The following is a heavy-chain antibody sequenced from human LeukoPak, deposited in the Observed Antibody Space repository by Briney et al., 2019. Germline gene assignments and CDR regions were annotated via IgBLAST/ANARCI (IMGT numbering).Heavy chain of an antibody. CDR3: ARSAPTLTYDILTGYLGY. Sequence: GASVKVSCTASGYIFTGYYMHWVRQAPGQGLEWMGWINPNSGATNYAQKFQGRVTMTRDTSISTAYMELSRLRSDDTAVYYCARSAPTLTYDILTGYLGYWGQGTLVTVSS. CDR2: INPNSGAT. D-gene: IGHD3-9*01. J-gene: IGHJ4*02. CDR1: GYIFTGYY. V-gene: IGHV1-2*02.